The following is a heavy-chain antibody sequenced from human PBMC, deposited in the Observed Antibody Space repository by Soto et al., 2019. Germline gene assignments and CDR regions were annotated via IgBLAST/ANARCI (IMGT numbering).Heavy chain of an antibody. CDR1: GGSFSGYY. V-gene: IGHV4-34*01. J-gene: IGHJ4*02. CDR2: INHSGST. D-gene: IGHD3-3*01. Sequence: QVQLQQWGAGLLKPSETLSLTCAVYGGSFSGYYWSWIRQPPGKGLEWIGEINHSGSTNYNPSLKSRVTISVDTSKNQFSLKLSSVTAADTAVYYCARGKKSSYYDFWSGYYIMVWYFDYWGQGTLVTVSS. CDR3: ARGKKSSYYDFWSGYYIMVWYFDY.